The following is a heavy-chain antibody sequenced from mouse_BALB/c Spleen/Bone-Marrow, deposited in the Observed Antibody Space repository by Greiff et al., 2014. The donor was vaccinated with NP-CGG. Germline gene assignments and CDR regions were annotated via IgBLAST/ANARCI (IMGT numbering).Heavy chain of an antibody. Sequence: EVQVVESGGDLVKPGGSLKLSCAASGFTFSTYGMSWVRQTPDKRLEWVATISSGGGYTYYPDSVKGRFTISRDNAKNTLYLQMSSLKSEDTAMYYCTRQGNSDHYAMDYWGQGTSVTVSS. CDR1: GFTFSTYG. CDR3: TRQGNSDHYAMDY. CDR2: ISSGGGYT. V-gene: IGHV5-6*01. J-gene: IGHJ4*01. D-gene: IGHD2-1*01.